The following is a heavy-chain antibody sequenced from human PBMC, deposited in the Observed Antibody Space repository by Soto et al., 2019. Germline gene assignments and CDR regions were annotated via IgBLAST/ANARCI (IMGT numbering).Heavy chain of an antibody. V-gene: IGHV4-34*01. CDR3: ARGRSSGWPIRVPDAFDI. Sequence: PSETLSLTCAVYGGSFSGYYWSWIRQPPGKGLEWIGEINHSGSTNYNPSLKSRVTISVDTSKNQFSLKLSSVTAADTAVYYCARGRSSGWPIRVPDAFDIWGQGTMVTV. CDR1: GGSFSGYY. J-gene: IGHJ3*02. D-gene: IGHD6-19*01. CDR2: INHSGST.